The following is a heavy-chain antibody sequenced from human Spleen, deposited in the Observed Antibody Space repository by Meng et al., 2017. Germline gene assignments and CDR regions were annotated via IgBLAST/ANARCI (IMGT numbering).Heavy chain of an antibody. Sequence: ASVKVSCKASGYTFISQYMYWVRQAPGQGLEWMGIINPSGTTNDAQKFQGRVTMTRDTYPSTVYMELSSLRSEDKAGYYCARDSGNGWEPPPDYYYGMDVWGQGTTVTVSS. CDR3: ARDSGNGWEPPPDYYYGMDV. J-gene: IGHJ6*02. CDR2: INPSGTT. CDR1: GYTFISQY. D-gene: IGHD1-26*01. V-gene: IGHV1-46*01.